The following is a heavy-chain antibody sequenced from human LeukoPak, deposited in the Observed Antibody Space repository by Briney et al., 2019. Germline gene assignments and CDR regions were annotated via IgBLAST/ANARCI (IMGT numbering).Heavy chain of an antibody. Sequence: RASVKVSFKASGYTFTSYYMHWVRQAPGQGLEWMGIINPSGGSTSYAQKFQGRVTMTRDTSTSMVYMELSSLRSEDTAVYYCAREGGIAAADEGWFDPWGQGTLVTVSS. D-gene: IGHD6-13*01. CDR3: AREGGIAAADEGWFDP. CDR2: INPSGGST. J-gene: IGHJ5*02. V-gene: IGHV1-46*01. CDR1: GYTFTSYY.